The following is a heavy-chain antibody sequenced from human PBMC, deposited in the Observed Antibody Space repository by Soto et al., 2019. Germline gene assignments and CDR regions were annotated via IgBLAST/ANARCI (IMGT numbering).Heavy chain of an antibody. CDR1: GFTFSSYA. J-gene: IGHJ3*02. Sequence: SGGSLRLSCAASGFTFSSYAMSWVRQAPGKGLEWVSAISGSGGSTYYADPVKGRFTISRDNSKNTLYLQMNSLRAEDTAVYYCAKDPGVDTANDAFDIWGQGTMVTVSS. D-gene: IGHD5-18*01. CDR2: ISGSGGST. CDR3: AKDPGVDTANDAFDI. V-gene: IGHV3-23*01.